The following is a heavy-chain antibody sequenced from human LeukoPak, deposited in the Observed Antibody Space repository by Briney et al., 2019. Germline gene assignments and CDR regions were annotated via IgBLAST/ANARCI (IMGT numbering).Heavy chain of an antibody. D-gene: IGHD2-2*01. J-gene: IGHJ6*02. Sequence: PSETLSLTCTVSGGSVSSGSYYWSWIRQPPGKGLEWIGEINHSGSTNYNPSLKSRVTISVDTSKNQFSLKLSSVTAADTAVYYCARGALPIVVVPAAISMDVWGQGTTVTVSS. CDR3: ARGALPIVVVPAAISMDV. V-gene: IGHV4-39*07. CDR1: GGSVSSGSYY. CDR2: INHSGST.